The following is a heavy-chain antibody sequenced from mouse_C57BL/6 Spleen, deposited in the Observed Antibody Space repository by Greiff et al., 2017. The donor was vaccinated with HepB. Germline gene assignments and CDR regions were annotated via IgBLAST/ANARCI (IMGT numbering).Heavy chain of an antibody. CDR1: GFSLTSYG. CDR3: ARIKASWDYYAMDY. CDR2: IWSGGST. V-gene: IGHV2-2*01. J-gene: IGHJ4*01. Sequence: QVQLKESGPGLVQPSQSLSITCTVSGFSLTSYGVHWVRQSPGKGLEWLGVIWSGGSTDYNAAFISRLSISKDNSKSQVFFKMNSLQADDTAIYYCARIKASWDYYAMDYWGQGTSVTVSS. D-gene: IGHD6-1*01.